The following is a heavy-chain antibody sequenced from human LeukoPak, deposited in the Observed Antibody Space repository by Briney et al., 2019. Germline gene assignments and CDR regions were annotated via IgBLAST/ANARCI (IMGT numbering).Heavy chain of an antibody. CDR1: GFTFSSYG. Sequence: GGSLRLSCAASGFTFSSYGMHWVRQAPGKGLEWVAFIRYDGSNKYYADSVKGRFTISRDNSKNTLYLQMNSLRAEDTAVYYCAKDGRLGELSPLDYWGQGTLVTVSS. D-gene: IGHD3-16*02. V-gene: IGHV3-30*02. CDR2: IRYDGSNK. J-gene: IGHJ4*02. CDR3: AKDGRLGELSPLDY.